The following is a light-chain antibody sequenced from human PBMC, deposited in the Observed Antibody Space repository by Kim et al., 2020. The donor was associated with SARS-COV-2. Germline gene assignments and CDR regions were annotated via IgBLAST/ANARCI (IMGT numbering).Light chain of an antibody. CDR3: NSRDSSGNHVV. V-gene: IGLV3-19*01. CDR1: SLRNYF. Sequence: LGQTVRITCQGDSLRNYFTSWYQQKPGQAPVLVIYGKNNRPSGIPDRFSGSSSGNTASLTITGAQAEDEADYYCNSRDSSGNHVVFGGGTQLTVL. CDR2: GKN. J-gene: IGLJ2*01.